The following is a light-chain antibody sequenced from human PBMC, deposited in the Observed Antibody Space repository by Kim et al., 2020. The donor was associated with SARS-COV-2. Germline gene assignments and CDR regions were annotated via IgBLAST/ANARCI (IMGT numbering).Light chain of an antibody. V-gene: IGLV3-1*01. CDR3: LAWDSDAWV. CDR1: KLGDKY. Sequence: SYELTQPPSVSVSPGQTASITCSGDKLGDKYASGYQQRPGQSPVLVIYQDSKRPSGIPERFSGSNSGNTATLTISGTQAMDEADYYCLAWDSDAWVFGGG. CDR2: QDS. J-gene: IGLJ3*02.